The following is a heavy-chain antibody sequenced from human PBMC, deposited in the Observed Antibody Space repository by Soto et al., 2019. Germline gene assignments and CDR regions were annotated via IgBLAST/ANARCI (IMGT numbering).Heavy chain of an antibody. CDR3: ARHALDFWSGSSTYAMDV. CDR2: ICPGYSNI. J-gene: IGHJ6*02. D-gene: IGHD3-3*01. Sequence: GESLKISCKGSGYIFTDHCIVWVRQMAGKGLEWVGIICPGYSNIIYSPSVQGQVTISADKSISTAYLQLSSLKASDTAMYYCARHALDFWSGSSTYAMDVWGQGTTVTVSS. CDR1: GYIFTDHC. V-gene: IGHV5-51*01.